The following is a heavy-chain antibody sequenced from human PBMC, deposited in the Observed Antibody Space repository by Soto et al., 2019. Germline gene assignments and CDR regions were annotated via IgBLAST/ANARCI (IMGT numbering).Heavy chain of an antibody. V-gene: IGHV3-74*01. J-gene: IGHJ4*02. CDR2: INSDGSST. CDR3: VRTSLVVAVATREDY. D-gene: IGHD2-15*01. CDR1: GFTFSSYW. Sequence: GGSLSLSCAPSGFTFSSYWMHWVRQAPGRGLVWVSRINSDGSSTSYADSVKGRFTISRDNAKNTLYLQMNSLRAEDTAVYYCVRTSLVVAVATREDYWGQGTLVTVSS.